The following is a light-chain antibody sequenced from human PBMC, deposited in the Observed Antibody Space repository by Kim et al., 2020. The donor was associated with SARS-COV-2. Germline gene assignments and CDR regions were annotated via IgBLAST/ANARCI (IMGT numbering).Light chain of an antibody. V-gene: IGLV2-8*01. CDR1: SSDVGGYNS. J-gene: IGLJ1*01. CDR3: SSYTGTDNPFV. Sequence: QSVTIACTGTSSDVGGYNSVSCYQQHPGKAPKLMIYQVSKRPSGVPDRFSGSKSGNTASLTVSGLQAEDEADYYCSSYTGTDNPFVFGTGTKVTVL. CDR2: QVS.